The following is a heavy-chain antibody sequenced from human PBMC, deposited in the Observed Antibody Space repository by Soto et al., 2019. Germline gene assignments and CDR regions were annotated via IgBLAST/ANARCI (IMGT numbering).Heavy chain of an antibody. CDR2: ISGNGGDYT. J-gene: IGHJ4*02. V-gene: IGHV3-23*01. CDR1: GFTFSTYA. Sequence: EVQLLESGGGLVQPGGSLRLSCAASGFTFSTYAMSWVRQAPRKGLEWVSAISGNGGDYTYYADSVKGRFTISRDNSKNSLYLQMNSLRAEDTAVYYCVPLCRYCSSTPPCWGQGILVTVYS. CDR3: VPLCRYCSSTPPC. D-gene: IGHD2-15*01.